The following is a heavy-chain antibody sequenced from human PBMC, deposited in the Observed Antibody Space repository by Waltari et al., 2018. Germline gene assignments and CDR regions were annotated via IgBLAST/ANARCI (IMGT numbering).Heavy chain of an antibody. Sequence: QVQLVQSGAEVKKPGSSVKVSCKASGGTFSSYAISWVQQAPGQGLEWMGGIIPIFGTANYEQKFQGRVTITADESTSTAYMELSSLRSEDTAVYYCARTRESSSGYRRPFDYWGQGTLVTVSS. CDR2: IIPIFGTA. CDR1: GGTFSSYA. CDR3: ARTRESSSGYRRPFDY. J-gene: IGHJ4*02. V-gene: IGHV1-69*13. D-gene: IGHD3-22*01.